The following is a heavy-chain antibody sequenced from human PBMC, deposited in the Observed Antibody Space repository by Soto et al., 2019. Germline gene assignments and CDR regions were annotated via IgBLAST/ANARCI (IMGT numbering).Heavy chain of an antibody. V-gene: IGHV4-59*01. CDR3: ATLPPRIVVVVSPIPT. CDR2: IYYSGST. Sequence: SETLSLTCTVSGGSISSYYWSWIRQPPGKGLEWIGYIYYSGSTNYNPSLKSRVTISVDTSKNQFSLKLSSVTAADTAVYYCATLPPRIVVVVSPIPTWDQGTPVTVSS. D-gene: IGHD2-21*02. J-gene: IGHJ5*02. CDR1: GGSISSYY.